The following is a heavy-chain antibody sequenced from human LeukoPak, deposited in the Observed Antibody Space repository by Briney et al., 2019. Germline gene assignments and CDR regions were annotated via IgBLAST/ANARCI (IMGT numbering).Heavy chain of an antibody. CDR2: ISGGSTYI. J-gene: IGHJ4*02. CDR3: ARDVAATGTRYFDY. CDR1: GFSFSSYS. V-gene: IGHV3-21*01. Sequence: GGSLRLSCAASGFSFSSYSMNWVRQAPGKGLEWVSFISGGSTYIYCADSVKGRFTVSRDNAKNSLYLQMNSLRAEDTAVYYCARDVAATGTRYFDYWGQGSLVTVSS. D-gene: IGHD6-13*01.